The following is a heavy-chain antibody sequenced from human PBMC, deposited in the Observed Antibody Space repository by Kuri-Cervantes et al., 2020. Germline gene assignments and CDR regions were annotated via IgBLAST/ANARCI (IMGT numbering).Heavy chain of an antibody. CDR2: INHSGST. J-gene: IGHJ6*03. D-gene: IGHD3-16*01. CDR1: SGSLSGYY. CDR3: ARVVDYCTTGYCYYMDV. Sequence: SQTLSLTCAVYSGSLSGYYWSWIRQPPGKGLEWIGEINHSGSTNYNPSLKSRVTISVDTSKNQFSLKLSSVTAADTAVYYCARVVDYCTTGYCYYMDVWAKGTTVTVSS. V-gene: IGHV4-34*01.